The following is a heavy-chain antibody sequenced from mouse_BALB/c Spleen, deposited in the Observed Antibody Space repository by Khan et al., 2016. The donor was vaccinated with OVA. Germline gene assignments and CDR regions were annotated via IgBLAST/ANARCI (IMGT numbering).Heavy chain of an antibody. Sequence: EVQLQQSGTVLARPGASVKMSCKASGYSFTSYWMYWVKQRPGQGLEWIGGIYPGNSDTDYNQKFKGKAKLTAGTSASTAYMELSSLTNEDSAVYYCTIGGYSSFAYWGQGTLVTVSA. J-gene: IGHJ3*01. CDR2: IYPGNSDT. D-gene: IGHD1-3*01. CDR3: TIGGYSSFAY. V-gene: IGHV1-5*01. CDR1: GYSFTSYW.